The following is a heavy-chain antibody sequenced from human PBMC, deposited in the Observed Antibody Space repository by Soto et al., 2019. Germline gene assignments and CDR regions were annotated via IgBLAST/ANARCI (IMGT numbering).Heavy chain of an antibody. CDR1: GYTFTTYG. D-gene: IGHD1-26*01. Sequence: ASVKVSCKASGYTFTTYGISWVRQAPGQGLEWMGWISAYNGNTKYAQKLQGRVTMTTDTSSSTAYMGLRSLISDDTAVYYCARDPGTYSGSYRYWGQGTLVTVSS. J-gene: IGHJ4*02. V-gene: IGHV1-18*04. CDR3: ARDPGTYSGSYRY. CDR2: ISAYNGNT.